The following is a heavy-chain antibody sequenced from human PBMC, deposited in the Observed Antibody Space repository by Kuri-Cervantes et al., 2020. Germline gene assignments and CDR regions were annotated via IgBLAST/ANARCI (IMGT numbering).Heavy chain of an antibody. D-gene: IGHD1-26*01. Sequence: LSLTCAASGFTFSSYGMHWVRQAPGKGLEWVAVIWYDGSNKYYADSVKGRFTISRDNSKNTLYLQMNSLRAEDTAVYYCAKDAVGATTWVDYWGQGTRGTVSS. J-gene: IGHJ4*02. CDR3: AKDAVGATTWVDY. CDR2: IWYDGSNK. V-gene: IGHV3-33*06. CDR1: GFTFSSYG.